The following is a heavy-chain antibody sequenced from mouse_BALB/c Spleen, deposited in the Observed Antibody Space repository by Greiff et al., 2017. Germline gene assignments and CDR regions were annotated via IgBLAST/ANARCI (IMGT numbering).Heavy chain of an antibody. V-gene: IGHV1-14*01. D-gene: IGHD1-1*01. CDR3: ARWEIYYYGSTYFDY. J-gene: IGHJ2*01. CDR2: INPYNDGT. Sequence: EVQLQESGPELVKPGASVKMSCKASGYTFTSYVMHWVKQKPGQGLEWIGYINPYNDGTKYNEKFKGKATLTSDKSSSTAYMELSSLTSEDSAVYYCARWEIYYYGSTYFDYWGQGTTLTVSS. CDR1: GYTFTSYV.